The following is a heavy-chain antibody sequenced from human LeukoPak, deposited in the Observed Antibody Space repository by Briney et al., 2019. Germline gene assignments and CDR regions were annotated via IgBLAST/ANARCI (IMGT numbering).Heavy chain of an antibody. CDR1: GFTVSSNY. CDR3: ARYMNPRLGIDY. CDR2: IYSGGST. Sequence: GGSLRLSCAASGFTVSSNYMSWVRQAPGKGLEWVSIIYSGGSTYYADSVKGRFTISRDNSKNTLNLQMNSLRAEDTAVYYCARYMNPRLGIDYWGQGTLVTVSS. J-gene: IGHJ4*02. D-gene: IGHD7-27*01. V-gene: IGHV3-66*01.